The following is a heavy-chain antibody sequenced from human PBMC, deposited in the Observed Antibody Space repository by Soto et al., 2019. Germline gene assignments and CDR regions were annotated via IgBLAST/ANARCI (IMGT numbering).Heavy chain of an antibody. CDR1: GGSISSYY. CDR2: MYISGST. CDR3: ARGFGDYGEYIYFDN. D-gene: IGHD4-17*01. Sequence: QVQLQESGPGLVKPSETLSLTCTVSGGSISSYYWSWIRQPAGKGLEWIGRMYISGSTNYNPSLKXXXXMSVDXSXXXFSLKLSSVTAADTAVYYCARGFGDYGEYIYFDNWGQGTLVTVSP. J-gene: IGHJ4*02. V-gene: IGHV4-4*07.